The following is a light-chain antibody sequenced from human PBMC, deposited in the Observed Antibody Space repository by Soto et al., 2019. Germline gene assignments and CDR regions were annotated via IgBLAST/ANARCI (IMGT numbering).Light chain of an antibody. J-gene: IGLJ1*01. V-gene: IGLV2-23*01. CDR1: SSDVGSYNL. CDR3: CSYAGSSTSYV. Sequence: QSALTQPASVSGSPGQSITIYCPGTSSDVGSYNLVSWYQQHPGKAPKLMIYEGSKRPSGVSNRFSGSKSGNTASLTISGLQAEDEADYYCCSYAGSSTSYVFGTGTKVTVL. CDR2: EGS.